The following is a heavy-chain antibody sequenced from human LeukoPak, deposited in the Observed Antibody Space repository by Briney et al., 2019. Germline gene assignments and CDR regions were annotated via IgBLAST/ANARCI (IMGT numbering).Heavy chain of an antibody. J-gene: IGHJ4*02. D-gene: IGHD2-15*01. CDR1: GFMFSNHA. CDR3: ARGWGERGKCRGGTCNNPQFDY. V-gene: IGHV3-30*04. Sequence: GGSLRLSCAASGFMFSNHALHWVRQAPGKGLEWVAVMSNDGTYKYNADAVKGRFTISRDNAKNSLYLQMNSLRVEDTAVYYCARGWGERGKCRGGTCNNPQFDYWGRGTLVTVSS. CDR2: MSNDGTYK.